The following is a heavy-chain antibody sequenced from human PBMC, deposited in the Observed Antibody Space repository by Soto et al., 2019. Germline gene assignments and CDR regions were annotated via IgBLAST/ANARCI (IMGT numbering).Heavy chain of an antibody. CDR2: ISYDGSNK. D-gene: IGHD4-17*01. V-gene: IGHV3-30-3*01. J-gene: IGHJ4*02. CDR3: ARVGGSDDYGDYEVKSFHDY. Sequence: GESLKISCAASGFTFSSYAMHWVRQAPGKGLEWVAVISYDGSNKYYADSVKGRFTISRDNSKNTLYLQMNSLRAEDTAVYYCARVGGSDDYGDYEVKSFHDYWGQGTLVTVSS. CDR1: GFTFSSYA.